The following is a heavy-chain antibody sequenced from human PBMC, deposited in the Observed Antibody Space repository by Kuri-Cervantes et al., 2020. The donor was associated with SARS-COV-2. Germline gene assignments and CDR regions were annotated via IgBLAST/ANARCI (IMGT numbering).Heavy chain of an antibody. D-gene: IGHD3-3*01. CDR3: ARVKGDDFWSGRQSDAFDI. V-gene: IGHV4-4*07. Sequence: SETLSLTCTVSGGSISSYYWSWIRQPAGKGLEWIGRIYTSGSTNYNPSLKSRVTMSVDTSKNQFSLKLSSVTAADTAGYYCARVKGDDFWSGRQSDAFDIWGQGTMVTVSS. J-gene: IGHJ3*02. CDR2: IYTSGST. CDR1: GGSISSYY.